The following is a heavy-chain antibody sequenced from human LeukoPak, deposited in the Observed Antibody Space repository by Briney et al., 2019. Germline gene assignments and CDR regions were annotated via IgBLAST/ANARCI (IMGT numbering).Heavy chain of an antibody. CDR2: IYHSGST. CDR3: ARHFPGLAGNTDY. D-gene: IGHD1-14*01. J-gene: IGHJ4*02. Sequence: SETLSLTCTVSGGSISTYYWNWIRQPPGKGLEWIGYIYHSGSTNYNPSLQSRVTISVDTSKNQFSLKLSSVTAADTAVYYCARHFPGLAGNTDYWGQGTLVTVSS. CDR1: GGSISTYY. V-gene: IGHV4-59*08.